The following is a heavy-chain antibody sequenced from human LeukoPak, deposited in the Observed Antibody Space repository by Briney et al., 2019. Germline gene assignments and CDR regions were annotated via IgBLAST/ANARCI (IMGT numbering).Heavy chain of an antibody. J-gene: IGHJ4*02. Sequence: QPGGSLRLSCEASGFAFSSSWMTWVLQAPGKGLEWVANIKEDGSEKYYVDSVKGRFTISRDNAKNSLYLQMNSLRAEDTAVYYCARDRRAHGYWGQGTLVTVSS. CDR1: GFAFSSSW. CDR3: ARDRRAHGY. V-gene: IGHV3-7*03. CDR2: IKEDGSEK.